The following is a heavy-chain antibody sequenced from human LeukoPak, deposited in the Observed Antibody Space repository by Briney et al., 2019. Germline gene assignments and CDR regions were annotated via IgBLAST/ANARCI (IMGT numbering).Heavy chain of an antibody. D-gene: IGHD6-25*01. CDR1: GFTFSSYV. J-gene: IGHJ4*02. CDR3: ARVQGGGYRTADS. CDR2: ISYDGSNE. V-gene: IGHV3-30*04. Sequence: GGSLRLSCAASGFTFSSYVMHWVRQAPGKGLEWVAIISYDGSNEYYADSVKGRFTISRDNSKNTLFLQMNSLRGEDTAMYYCARVQGGGYRTADSWGQGTLVTVSS.